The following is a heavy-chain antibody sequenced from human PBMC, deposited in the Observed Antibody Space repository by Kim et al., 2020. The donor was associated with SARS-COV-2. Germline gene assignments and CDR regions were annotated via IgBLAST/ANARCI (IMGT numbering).Heavy chain of an antibody. CDR3: AKGYCSSTSCYVSHTLDY. CDR1: GFTFSSYG. Sequence: GGSLRLSCAASGFTFSSYGMHWVRQAPGKGLEWVAVISYDGSNKYYADSVKGRFTISRDNSKNTLYLQMNSLRAEDTAVYYCAKGYCSSTSCYVSHTLDYWGQGTLVTVSS. J-gene: IGHJ4*02. CDR2: ISYDGSNK. V-gene: IGHV3-30*18. D-gene: IGHD2-2*01.